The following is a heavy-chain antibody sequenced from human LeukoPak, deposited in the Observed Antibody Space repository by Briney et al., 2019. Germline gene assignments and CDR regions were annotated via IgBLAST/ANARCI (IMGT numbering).Heavy chain of an antibody. D-gene: IGHD5-12*01. CDR3: VKVSPDYYWYFDL. V-gene: IGHV3-23*01. J-gene: IGHJ2*01. CDR1: GFSFSTYA. CDR2: ICRSGSDT. Sequence: TGGSLRLSCAASGFSFSTYAMSWVRQAPGKGLEWVSVICRSGSDTYYADSVKGRFTISRDNSKNTLFLQMNSLRAEDTAIYYCVKVSPDYYWYFDLWGRGTLVTVCS.